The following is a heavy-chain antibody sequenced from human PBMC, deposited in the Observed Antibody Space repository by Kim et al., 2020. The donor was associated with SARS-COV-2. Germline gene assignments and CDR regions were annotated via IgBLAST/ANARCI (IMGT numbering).Heavy chain of an antibody. V-gene: IGHV3-74*03. CDR3: ARLTVASGMDF. D-gene: IGHD2-21*01. CDR1: GFTFRNYW. J-gene: IGHJ6*02. Sequence: GGSLRLSCAASGFTFRNYWMHWVRQAPGKGLEWVSGIKSDESMTKYADSVKGRFTISRDNAKNTVYLQMSSLRAEDTAVYYCARLTVASGMDFCGQGTTV. CDR2: IKSDESMT.